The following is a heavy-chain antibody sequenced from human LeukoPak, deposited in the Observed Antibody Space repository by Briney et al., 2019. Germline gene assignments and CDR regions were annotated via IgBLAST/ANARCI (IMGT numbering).Heavy chain of an antibody. CDR1: GGSLSGYY. V-gene: IGHV4-38-2*02. J-gene: IGHJ3*02. CDR3: ARLGNSGYYYQWYDAFDI. D-gene: IGHD3-22*01. CDR2: IHHSGST. Sequence: SETLSLTCTVSGGSLSGYYWGWIRQPPGKGLEWIGSIHHSGSTYYNPSLKSRVTISVDTSKNQFSLKLSSVTAADTAVYYCARLGNSGYYYQWYDAFDIWGQGTMVTVSS.